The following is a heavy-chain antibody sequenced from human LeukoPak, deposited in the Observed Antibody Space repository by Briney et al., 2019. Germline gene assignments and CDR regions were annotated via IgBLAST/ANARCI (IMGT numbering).Heavy chain of an antibody. CDR1: GFTFSSYS. CDR2: VSSSSYYI. Sequence: PGGSLRLSCAASGFTFSSYSMNWVRQAPGKGLEWVSSVSSSSYYIYYADSVKGRFTISRDNAKNSLHLQMNSLRAEDTAVYYCARVSGYSDSSGYYYYFDYWGQGTLVTVSS. V-gene: IGHV3-21*01. CDR3: ARVSGYSDSSGYYYYFDY. J-gene: IGHJ4*02. D-gene: IGHD3-22*01.